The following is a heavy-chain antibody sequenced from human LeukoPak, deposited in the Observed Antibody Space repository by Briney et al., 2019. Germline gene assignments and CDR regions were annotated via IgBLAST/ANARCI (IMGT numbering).Heavy chain of an antibody. Sequence: SQTLSLTCTVSGGSISSGGYYWSWIRPPPGKGLEWIGYIYYSGTTYYNPSLKSRVSISVDTSKNQFSLKLISVTAADAAVYYCARSPDDAFDIWGQGTMVTVSS. CDR2: IYYSGTT. J-gene: IGHJ3*02. CDR3: ARSPDDAFDI. V-gene: IGHV4-31*03. CDR1: GGSISSGGYY.